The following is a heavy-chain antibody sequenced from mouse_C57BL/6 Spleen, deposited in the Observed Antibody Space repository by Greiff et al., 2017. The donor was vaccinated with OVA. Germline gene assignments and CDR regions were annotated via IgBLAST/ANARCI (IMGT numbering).Heavy chain of an antibody. V-gene: IGHV2-5*01. Sequence: QVQLQQSGPGLVQPSQSLSITCTVSGFSLTSYGVHWVRQSPGKGLEWLGVIWRGGSTDYNAAFMSRLSITKDNSKSQVFFKMNSLQADDTAIYYCAKNYDSDEGNYFDYWGQGTTLTVSS. J-gene: IGHJ2*01. CDR2: IWRGGST. CDR1: GFSLTSYG. D-gene: IGHD2-4*01. CDR3: AKNYDSDEGNYFDY.